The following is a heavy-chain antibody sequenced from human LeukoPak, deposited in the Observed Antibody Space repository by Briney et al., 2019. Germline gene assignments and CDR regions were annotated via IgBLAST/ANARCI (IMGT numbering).Heavy chain of an antibody. CDR3: ARVGSGTTRDY. V-gene: IGHV3-74*01. D-gene: IGHD1-14*01. CDR1: GFTFSSYW. CDR2: ISNDGSST. J-gene: IGHJ4*02. Sequence: GGSLRLSCAASGFTFSSYWMHWVRQAPGKGLVWVTRISNDGSSTSYADSVKGRFTISRDNARNTLYLQMNSLRAEGTALYYCARVGSGTTRDYWGQGTLVTVSS.